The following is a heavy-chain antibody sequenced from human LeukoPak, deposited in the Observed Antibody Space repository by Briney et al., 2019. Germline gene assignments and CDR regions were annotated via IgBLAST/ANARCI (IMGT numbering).Heavy chain of an antibody. CDR2: MNPNSGNT. Sequence: ASVKVSCKASGYTFTSYDINWVRQATGQGLEWMGWMNPNSGNTGYAQKFQGRVTITRNTSISTAYMELSSLRSEDTAVYYCARARPYYDFWSGYRIHPFDYWGQGTLVTVSS. CDR1: GYTFTSYD. J-gene: IGHJ4*02. V-gene: IGHV1-8*03. CDR3: ARARPYYDFWSGYRIHPFDY. D-gene: IGHD3-3*01.